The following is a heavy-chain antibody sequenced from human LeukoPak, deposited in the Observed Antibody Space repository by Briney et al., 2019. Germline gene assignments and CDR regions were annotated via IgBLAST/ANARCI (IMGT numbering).Heavy chain of an antibody. CDR1: GGSISSYY. D-gene: IGHD3-22*01. CDR3: ARGPVIVSGDAFDI. CDR2: IYTSGST. J-gene: IGHJ3*02. Sequence: SETLSLTCTVSGGSISSYYWSWIRQPAGKGLEWIGRIYTSGSTNYNPSLKSRVTMSVDTSKNQFSLKLSSVTAADTAVYYCARGPVIVSGDAFDIWGQGTMVTVSS. V-gene: IGHV4-4*07.